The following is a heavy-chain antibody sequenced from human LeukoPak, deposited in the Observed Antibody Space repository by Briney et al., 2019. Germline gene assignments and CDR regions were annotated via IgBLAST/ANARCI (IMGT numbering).Heavy chain of an antibody. CDR3: ARDHDSSGYYLSYFDY. D-gene: IGHD3-22*01. CDR2: ISSSSSYI. Sequence: GGSLRLSCAASGFTFSSYSMNWVRQAPGKGLEWVSSISSSSSYIYYADSVKRRFTISRDNAKNSLYLQMNSLRAEDTAVYYCARDHDSSGYYLSYFDYWGQGTLVTVSS. V-gene: IGHV3-21*01. CDR1: GFTFSSYS. J-gene: IGHJ4*02.